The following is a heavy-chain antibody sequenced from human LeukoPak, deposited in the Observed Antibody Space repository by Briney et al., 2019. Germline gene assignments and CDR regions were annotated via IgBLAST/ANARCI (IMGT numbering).Heavy chain of an antibody. D-gene: IGHD3-22*01. Sequence: GGSLRLSCAASGFTFSSYAMSWVRQAPGKGLEWVSAISGSGGSTYYADSVKGRFTISRDNSKNTLYLQMNSLRAKDTAVYYCAKLSYGGYYSVLDYWGQGTLVTVSS. V-gene: IGHV3-23*01. CDR3: AKLSYGGYYSVLDY. CDR1: GFTFSSYA. CDR2: ISGSGGST. J-gene: IGHJ4*02.